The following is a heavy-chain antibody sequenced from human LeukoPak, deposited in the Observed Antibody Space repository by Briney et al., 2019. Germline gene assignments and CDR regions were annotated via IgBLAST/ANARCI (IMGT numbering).Heavy chain of an antibody. V-gene: IGHV3-11*01. CDR2: ITHSGSTI. CDR1: RFTFSDYY. D-gene: IGHD1-26*01. J-gene: IGHJ4*02. CDR3: ARVVGKWEFDY. Sequence: GGSLRLSCAASRFTFSDYYMSWIRQAPGKGLEWVSSITHSGSTIYYADSVKGRFTISRDNAKNSLYLQMSSLRAEDTAVYYCARVVGKWEFDYWGQGTLVTVSS.